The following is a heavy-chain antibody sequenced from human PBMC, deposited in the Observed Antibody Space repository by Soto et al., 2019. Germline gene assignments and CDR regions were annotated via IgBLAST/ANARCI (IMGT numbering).Heavy chain of an antibody. J-gene: IGHJ4*02. CDR1: GYTFTSYD. Sequence: ASVKVSCKASGYTFTSYDINGVRQATGQGLEWMGWMNPNSGKTGYAQKFQGRVTMTRNTSISTAYMELSSLRSEDTAVYYCARGQGGYSSSWYSYYWGQGTLVTVSS. V-gene: IGHV1-8*01. CDR3: ARGQGGYSSSWYSYY. CDR2: MNPNSGKT. D-gene: IGHD6-13*01.